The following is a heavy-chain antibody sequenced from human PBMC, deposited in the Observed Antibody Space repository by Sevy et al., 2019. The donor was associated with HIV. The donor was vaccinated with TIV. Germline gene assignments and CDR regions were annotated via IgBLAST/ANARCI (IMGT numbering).Heavy chain of an antibody. D-gene: IGHD5-12*01. Sequence: SETLSLTCAVYGGSFSGYYWSWIRQPPGKGLEWIGEINHSGSTNYNPSLKSRVTISVDTSKNQFSLKLSSVTAADTAVYYCARNGGSGYLRRNYYYYMDVWGKGTTVTVSS. J-gene: IGHJ6*03. V-gene: IGHV4-34*01. CDR1: GGSFSGYY. CDR3: ARNGGSGYLRRNYYYYMDV. CDR2: INHSGST.